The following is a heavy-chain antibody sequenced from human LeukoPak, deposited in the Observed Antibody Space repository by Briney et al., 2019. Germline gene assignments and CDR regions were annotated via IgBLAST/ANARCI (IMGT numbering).Heavy chain of an antibody. V-gene: IGHV3-48*02. CDR3: ARLGVY. CDR2: ISGSSGTI. J-gene: IGHJ4*02. CDR1: GFTFSSYS. D-gene: IGHD2-8*01. Sequence: GGSLRPSCVASGFTFSSYSMNWVRQAPGKGLEWVSYISGSSGTIYYADSVKDRFTISRDNAKNSLYLQMNSLRDEDTAVYYCARLGVYWGQGTLVTVSS.